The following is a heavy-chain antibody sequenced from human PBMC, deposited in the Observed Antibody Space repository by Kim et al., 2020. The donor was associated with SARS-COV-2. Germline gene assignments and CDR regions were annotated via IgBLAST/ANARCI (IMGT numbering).Heavy chain of an antibody. J-gene: IGHJ3*02. CDR3: ARVIIGGHGAFDI. V-gene: IGHV3-30*01. Sequence: DEKPAERRFTTTNDHSSNTLYLQMTSLHTDDTGVYYCARVIIGGHGAFDIWGQGTMVTVSS.